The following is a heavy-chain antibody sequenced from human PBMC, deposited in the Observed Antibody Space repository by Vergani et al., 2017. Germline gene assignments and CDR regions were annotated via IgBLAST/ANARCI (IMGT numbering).Heavy chain of an antibody. D-gene: IGHD4-17*01. J-gene: IGHJ4*02. CDR3: ARDVGDDGDPDYFDY. CDR1: GFTFSSYS. V-gene: IGHV3-21*01. CDR2: ISSSSSYI. Sequence: EVQLVESGGGLVKPGGSLRLSCAASGFTFSSYSMNWVRQAPGQGLEWVSSISSSSSYIYYADSVKGRFTISRDKAKNSLYLQMNSLRAEDTAVYYCARDVGDDGDPDYFDYWGQGTLVTVSS.